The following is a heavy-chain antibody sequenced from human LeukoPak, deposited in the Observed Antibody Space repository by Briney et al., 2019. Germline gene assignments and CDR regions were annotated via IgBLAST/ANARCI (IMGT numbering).Heavy chain of an antibody. CDR3: ASSAQPRAGYYYYYGLDV. CDR2: ISAYNGNT. CDR1: GYTFTSYG. D-gene: IGHD6-13*01. J-gene: IGHJ6*02. V-gene: IGHV1-18*01. Sequence: EASVKVSCKASGYTFTSYGISWVRQAPGQVLEWMGWISAYNGNTNYARKLQGRVTMTTDTSTSTAYMELRSLRSDDTAVYYCASSAQPRAGYYYYYGLDVWGQGTTVTVSS.